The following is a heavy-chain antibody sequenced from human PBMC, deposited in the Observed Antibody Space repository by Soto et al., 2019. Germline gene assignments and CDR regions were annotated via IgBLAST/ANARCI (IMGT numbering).Heavy chain of an antibody. CDR3: ARSLGIAAAGTD. D-gene: IGHD6-13*01. CDR1: GYTFTSYS. J-gene: IGHJ4*02. Sequence: ASVKVSCKASGYTFTSYSFNWVRQAPGQGLEWMGWISGYNGNTNYARKLQGRVTMTTDTSTSTAYMELRSLRSDDAAMYYCARSLGIAAAGTDWGQGTLVTVSS. CDR2: ISGYNGNT. V-gene: IGHV1-18*01.